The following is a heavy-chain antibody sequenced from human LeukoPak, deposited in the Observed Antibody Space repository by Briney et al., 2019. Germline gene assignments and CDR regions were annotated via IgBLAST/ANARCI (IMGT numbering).Heavy chain of an antibody. D-gene: IGHD6-13*01. Sequence: GASVKVSCKASEYTFTGYYIHWVRQAPGQGLEWMGWINPNSGGTNYAQKFQGRVTMTRDTSISTAYMELSRLRSDDTAVYYCARGRGSSSWYDYWGQGTLVTVSS. CDR2: INPNSGGT. J-gene: IGHJ4*02. V-gene: IGHV1-2*02. CDR1: EYTFTGYY. CDR3: ARGRGSSSWYDY.